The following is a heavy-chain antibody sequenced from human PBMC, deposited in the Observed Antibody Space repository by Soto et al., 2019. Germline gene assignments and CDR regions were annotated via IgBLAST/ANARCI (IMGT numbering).Heavy chain of an antibody. J-gene: IGHJ6*01. CDR2: IIPIFGTA. D-gene: IGHD6-19*01. Sequence: QAQLEQSGGEVKKPGSSVKVSCKASRVAFSKFIVTWVRQAPGLGLEWVGGIIPIFGTANYAQKFQGRVTITADESTSTSYMEVNNLGFEDTAVYYCAKVRYSSPMGYYYGMDVWLQGTTGTVSS. V-gene: IGHV1-69*01. CDR1: RVAFSKFI. CDR3: AKVRYSSPMGYYYGMDV.